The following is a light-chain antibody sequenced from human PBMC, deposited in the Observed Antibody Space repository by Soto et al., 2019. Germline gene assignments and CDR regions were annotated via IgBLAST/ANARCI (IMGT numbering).Light chain of an antibody. J-gene: IGKJ1*01. CDR1: QSISSY. Sequence: QMTLSTASLSVSVEDRVAVACRASQSISSYLNWYQQKPGKAPKLLIYAASSLQSGVPSRFSGSGSGTEFTLSICCLKTDDFAPYHCHQYNSYSFGRGTKVDNQ. V-gene: IGKV1-39*01. CDR2: AAS. CDR3: HQYNSYS.